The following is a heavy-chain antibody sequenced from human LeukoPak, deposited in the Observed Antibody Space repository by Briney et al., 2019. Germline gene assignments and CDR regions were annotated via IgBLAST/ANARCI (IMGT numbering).Heavy chain of an antibody. J-gene: IGHJ4*02. CDR2: IFYSGST. V-gene: IGHV4-59*01. CDR3: ASGPYPAAGTDHQFDY. Sequence: KPSETLSLTCTVSGASISSYYWSWIRQPPGKGLEWIGYIFYSGSTLYNPSLQSRVTISVDTSKNQFSLKLTSVTVADTAVYYCASGPYPAAGTDHQFDYWGQGTLVTVSS. CDR1: GASISSYY. D-gene: IGHD6-13*01.